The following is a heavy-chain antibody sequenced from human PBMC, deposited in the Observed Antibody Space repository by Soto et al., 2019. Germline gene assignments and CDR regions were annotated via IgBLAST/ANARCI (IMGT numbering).Heavy chain of an antibody. CDR1: GFTFSSYI. V-gene: IGHV3-30-3*01. Sequence: QVQLVESGGGVVQPGRSLRLSCAASGFTFSSYIMHWVRQAPGKGLEWVAMILHDGNNKYYADSVKGRFTISRDNSKNTVYLQMNSLTTEDTAIYYCARDDEDGSYCDLGYWGQGTLVTVSS. CDR3: ARDDEDGSYCDLGY. D-gene: IGHD3-10*01. J-gene: IGHJ4*02. CDR2: ILHDGNNK.